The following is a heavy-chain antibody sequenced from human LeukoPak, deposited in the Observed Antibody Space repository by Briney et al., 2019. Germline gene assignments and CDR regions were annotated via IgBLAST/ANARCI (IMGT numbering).Heavy chain of an antibody. D-gene: IGHD2-15*01. CDR2: ISSSRSYI. J-gene: IGHJ3*02. CDR3: ARGYPPGAFDI. CDR1: GLTFSSYS. Sequence: PGGSLRLSCAASGLTFSSYSMNWVRQAPGKGLEWVSSISSSRSYIYYADSVKGRFTISRDNAKNSLSLQMNSLRAEDTAVYYCARGYPPGAFDIWGQGTMVTVSS. V-gene: IGHV3-21*01.